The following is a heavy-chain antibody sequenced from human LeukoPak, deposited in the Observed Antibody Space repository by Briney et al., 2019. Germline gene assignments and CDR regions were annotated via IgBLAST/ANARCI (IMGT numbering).Heavy chain of an antibody. CDR2: INHSGST. D-gene: IGHD6-6*01. CDR3: ARAQYSSSFFDP. J-gene: IGHJ5*02. CDR1: GGSFSGYY. V-gene: IGHV4-34*01. Sequence: SETLSLTCAVYGGSFSGYYWSWIRQPPGKGLEWIGEINHSGSTNYNPSLKSRVTISVDTSKNQFSLKLSSVTAADTAVYYCARAQYSSSFFDPWGQGTLVTVSS.